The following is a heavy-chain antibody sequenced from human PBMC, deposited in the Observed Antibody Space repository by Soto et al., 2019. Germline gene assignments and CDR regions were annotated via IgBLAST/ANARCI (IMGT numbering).Heavy chain of an antibody. CDR3: ARRRRGYSYADY. CDR1: GGSISSSSYY. CDR2: IYCSGNT. V-gene: IGHV4-39*01. Sequence: QLQLQESGPGLVKPSETLSLTCTVSGGSISSSSYYWGWSRQPPGKGLEWIGSIYCSGNTCYNPSLQRGVTVSVDTSNTQFSLKLSSVTAADTAVYYCARRRRGYSYADYWGQVTLVTVSS. J-gene: IGHJ4*02. D-gene: IGHD5-18*01.